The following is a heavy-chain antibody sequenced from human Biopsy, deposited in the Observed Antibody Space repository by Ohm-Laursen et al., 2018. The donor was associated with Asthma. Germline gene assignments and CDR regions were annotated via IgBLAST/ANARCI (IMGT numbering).Heavy chain of an antibody. CDR1: RGSFRGYV. CDR3: ARGPEWSGLDI. J-gene: IGHJ6*02. V-gene: IGHV4-34*01. Sequence: GTLSLTCAYRGSFRGYVWTWIRQTPGKGLEWIGESDHRGNTNTNATLKSRVTISKAKSANEFSLKMKSVTAADTAIYYCARGPEWSGLDIWGQGTTVTVSS. CDR2: SDHRGNT. D-gene: IGHD3-3*01.